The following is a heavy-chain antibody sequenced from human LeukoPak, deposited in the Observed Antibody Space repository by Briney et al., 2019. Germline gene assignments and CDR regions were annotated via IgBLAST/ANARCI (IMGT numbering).Heavy chain of an antibody. J-gene: IGHJ4*02. D-gene: IGHD1-26*01. V-gene: IGHV1-8*01. CDR2: MNPQSGYT. Sequence: GASVKVSCKASGCTFTSYDINWVRQATGQGLEWMGWMNPQSGYTGYAQKFQGRVTMTRDTSISTAYMELGSLRSEDTAMYYCARVIGSIDYWGQGTLVTVSS. CDR1: GCTFTSYD. CDR3: ARVIGSIDY.